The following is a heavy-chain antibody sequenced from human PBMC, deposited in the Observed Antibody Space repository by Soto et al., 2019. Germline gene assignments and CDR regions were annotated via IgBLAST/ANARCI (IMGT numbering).Heavy chain of an antibody. CDR2: INHSGST. CDR3: ARGAGYCSGGSCYSVDWFDP. Sequence: KTSETLSLTCAVYGGSFSGYYWSWIRQPPGKGLEWIGEINHSGSTNYNPSLKSRVTISVDTSKNQFSLKLSSVTAADTAVYYCARGAGYCSGGSCYSVDWFDPWGQGTLVTVSS. V-gene: IGHV4-34*01. J-gene: IGHJ5*02. CDR1: GGSFSGYY. D-gene: IGHD2-15*01.